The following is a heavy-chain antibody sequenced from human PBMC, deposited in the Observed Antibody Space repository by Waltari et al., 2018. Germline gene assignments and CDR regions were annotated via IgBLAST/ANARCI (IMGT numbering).Heavy chain of an antibody. Sequence: QLVESGGGLIQPGGSLSLSCAASGFTVSSNHMTWVRQAPGKGLEWVSVIYSGGSTYYADSVKGRFTISTDDSKNTLYLQMSSLRAEDTAVYYCARVHDEGYNFGHYYGMDVWGQGTTVTVSS. CDR2: IYSGGST. CDR1: GFTVSSNH. CDR3: ARVHDEGYNFGHYYGMDV. J-gene: IGHJ6*02. V-gene: IGHV3-53*01. D-gene: IGHD1-1*01.